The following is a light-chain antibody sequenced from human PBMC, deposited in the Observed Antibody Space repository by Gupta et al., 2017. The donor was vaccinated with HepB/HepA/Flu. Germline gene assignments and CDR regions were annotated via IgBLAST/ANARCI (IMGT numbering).Light chain of an antibody. CDR2: QVS. J-gene: IGKJ4*01. Sequence: DVVLTQSPLSLPVTLGQPASISCRSSQSLVFSDGNTFLHWFQQRPGQSPRRLLYQVSKRDSGVPGGFSGSESGNDFTLRSSMGEADNVAIYYGKYGTPLHTFGGGTKVEIK. V-gene: IGKV2-30*01. CDR1: QSLVFSDGNTF. CDR3: KYGTPLHT.